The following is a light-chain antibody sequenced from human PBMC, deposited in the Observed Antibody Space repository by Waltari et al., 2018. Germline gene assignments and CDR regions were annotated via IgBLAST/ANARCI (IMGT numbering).Light chain of an antibody. Sequence: SYELTQPPSVSVSPGQTARITCSGDGLPKQYAYWYQQRSGQAPLLVIYKDTERPSGIPERFSGSSSGTTVTLTSSGVQAEDDADYYCQSSDSSNTDIYLFGGGTKLTVL. J-gene: IGLJ2*01. CDR1: GLPKQY. V-gene: IGLV3-25*03. CDR2: KDT. CDR3: QSSDSSNTDIYL.